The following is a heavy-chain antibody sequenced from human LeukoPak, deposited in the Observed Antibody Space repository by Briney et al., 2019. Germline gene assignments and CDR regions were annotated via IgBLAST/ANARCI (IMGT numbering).Heavy chain of an antibody. Sequence: ASVKVSCKASGYTFTGYYLHWVRQAPGQGLEWMGWINPNSGVTHYAQKFQGRVTMTRDTSISTAYMELSSLRSDDTAVYYCSRQDYVWGSYRYSSLFDYWGQGTLVTVSS. CDR1: GYTFTGYY. V-gene: IGHV1-2*02. CDR2: INPNSGVT. D-gene: IGHD3-16*02. CDR3: SRQDYVWGSYRYSSLFDY. J-gene: IGHJ4*02.